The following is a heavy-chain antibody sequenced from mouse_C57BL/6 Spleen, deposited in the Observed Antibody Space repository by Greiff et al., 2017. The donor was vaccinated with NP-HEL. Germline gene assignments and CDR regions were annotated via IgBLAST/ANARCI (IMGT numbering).Heavy chain of an antibody. Sequence: EVQLQESGGGLVKPGGSLKLSCAASGFTFSDYGMHWVRQAPEKGLEWVAYISSGSSTIYYADTVKGRFTISRDNAKNTLFLQMTSLRSEDTAMYYCARGITTVGYFDVWGTGTTVTVSS. V-gene: IGHV5-17*01. CDR2: ISSGSSTI. CDR1: GFTFSDYG. CDR3: ARGITTVGYFDV. J-gene: IGHJ1*03. D-gene: IGHD1-1*01.